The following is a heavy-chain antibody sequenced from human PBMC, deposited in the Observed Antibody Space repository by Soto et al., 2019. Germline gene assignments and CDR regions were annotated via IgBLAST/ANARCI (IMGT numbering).Heavy chain of an antibody. V-gene: IGHV1-18*01. J-gene: IGHJ4*02. CDR3: GRDLGSSIIFYDTSGLDY. D-gene: IGHD3-22*01. CDR1: GYTFTSYG. Sequence: ASVKVSCKASGYTFTSYGITWVRQAPGQGLEWMGWIAAYNFKTDYAQKLQGRVTMTIDTSTSTAYMELTNLKFDDTAVYYCGRDLGSSIIFYDTSGLDYWGQGNLVTVSS. CDR2: IAAYNFKT.